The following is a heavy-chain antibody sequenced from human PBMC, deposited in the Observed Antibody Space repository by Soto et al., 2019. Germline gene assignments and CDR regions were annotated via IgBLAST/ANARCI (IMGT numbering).Heavy chain of an antibody. J-gene: IGHJ6*02. V-gene: IGHV4-61*08. CDR3: ARVAGDEIYYYGMDV. Sequence: SETLSLTCTVSGGSISSRGYYWSWIRQPPGKGLEWIGYIYYNVNTNYNPSLKSRVTISVDTSKNQFSLKLSSVTAADTAVYYCARVAGDEIYYYGMDVWGQGTTVTVSS. D-gene: IGHD7-27*01. CDR2: IYYNVNT. CDR1: GGSISSRGYY.